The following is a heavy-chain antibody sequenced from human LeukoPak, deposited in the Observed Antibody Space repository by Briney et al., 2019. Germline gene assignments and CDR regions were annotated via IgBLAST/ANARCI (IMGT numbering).Heavy chain of an antibody. CDR1: GDSIISRTFF. V-gene: IGHV4-39*01. CDR2: IYYNGRTYHNSGNT. D-gene: IGHD2-21*02. CDR3: ARHSVVVSAHFDY. Sequence: SETLSLTCTVSGDSIISRTFFWGWIRQPPGKGLEWIGSIYYNGRTYHNSGNTYYKPSLKSRLTISVETSKSQFALRLSSVTAADTAIYYCARHSVVVSAHFDYWGQGTPVTVSS. J-gene: IGHJ4*02.